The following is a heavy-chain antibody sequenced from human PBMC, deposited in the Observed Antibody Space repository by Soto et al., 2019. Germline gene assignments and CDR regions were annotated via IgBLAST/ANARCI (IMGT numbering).Heavy chain of an antibody. J-gene: IGHJ4*02. CDR3: VTYPLTANYFDY. CDR2: ISGSGGST. V-gene: IGHV3-23*01. Sequence: GGSLRLSCAASGFTFSSYAMSWVRQAPGKGLEWVSAISGSGGSTYYADSVKGRFTISRDNSKNTLYLQMNSLRAEDTAVYYCVTYPLTANYFDYWVQGTLVTVSS. D-gene: IGHD7-27*01. CDR1: GFTFSSYA.